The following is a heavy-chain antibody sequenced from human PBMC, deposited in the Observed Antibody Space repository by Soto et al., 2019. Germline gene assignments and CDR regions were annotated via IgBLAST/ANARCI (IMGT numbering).Heavy chain of an antibody. CDR2: INHSGST. D-gene: IGHD3-22*01. J-gene: IGHJ5*02. V-gene: IGHV4-34*01. CDR1: GGSFSGYY. Sequence: SETLSLTCAVYGGSFSGYYWSWIRQPPGKGPEWIGEINHSGSTNYNPSLKSRVTISVDTSKNQFSLKLSSVTAADTAVYYCARASYYYDSSGYSRSRKYNWFDPWGQGTLVTVSS. CDR3: ARASYYYDSSGYSRSRKYNWFDP.